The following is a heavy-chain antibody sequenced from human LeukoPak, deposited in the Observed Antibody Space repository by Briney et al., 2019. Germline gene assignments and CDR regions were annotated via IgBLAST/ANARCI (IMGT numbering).Heavy chain of an antibody. J-gene: IGHJ5*02. CDR2: IYTSGST. D-gene: IGHD1-7*01. Sequence: PSETLSLTCTVSGGSISSYYWSWIRQPAGKGLEWIGRIYTSGSTNYNPSLKSRVTMSVDTSKNQSSLKLSSVTAADTAVYYCARDLKLPLYNWFDPWGQGTLVTVSS. CDR1: GGSISSYY. CDR3: ARDLKLPLYNWFDP. V-gene: IGHV4-4*07.